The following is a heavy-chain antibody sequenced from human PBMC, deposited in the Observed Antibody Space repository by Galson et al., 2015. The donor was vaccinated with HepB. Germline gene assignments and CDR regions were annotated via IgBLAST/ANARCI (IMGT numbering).Heavy chain of an antibody. D-gene: IGHD3-22*01. Sequence: QSGAEVKKPGESLRISCKGSGYSFTSYWISWVRQMPGKGLEWMGRIDPSDSYTNYSPSFQGHVTISADKSISTAYLQWSSLKASDTAMYYCASHYYDSSGYYYGDYWGQGTLVTVSS. CDR2: IDPSDSYT. CDR3: ASHYYDSSGYYYGDY. J-gene: IGHJ4*02. V-gene: IGHV5-10-1*01. CDR1: GYSFTSYW.